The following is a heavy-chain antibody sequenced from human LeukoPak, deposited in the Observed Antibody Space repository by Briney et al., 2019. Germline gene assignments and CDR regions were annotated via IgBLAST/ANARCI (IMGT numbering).Heavy chain of an antibody. CDR3: AREYGGFDY. V-gene: IGHV3-21*01. Sequence: GGSLRLSCAAPGFIFSNYSMNWVRQAPGKGLEWVSSISTSSSYIDYADSVKGRFTISRDNAKNSLYLQMNCLRAEDTAVYYCAREYGGFDYWGQGTLVTVSS. D-gene: IGHD4-23*01. CDR1: GFIFSNYS. CDR2: ISTSSSYI. J-gene: IGHJ4*02.